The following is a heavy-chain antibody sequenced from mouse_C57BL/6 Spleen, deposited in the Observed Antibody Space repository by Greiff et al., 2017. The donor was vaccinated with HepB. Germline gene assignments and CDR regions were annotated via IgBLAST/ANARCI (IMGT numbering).Heavy chain of an antibody. CDR3: ARGNYGYYAMDY. V-gene: IGHV1-47*01. CDR2: FHPYNDDT. D-gene: IGHD1-1*01. Sequence: VQVVESGAELVKPGASVKMSCKASGYTFTTYPIEWMKQSHGKSLEWIGNFHPYNDDTKYNEKFKGKATLTVEKSSSTVYLELSRLTSDDSAVYYCARGNYGYYAMDYWGQGTSVTVAS. J-gene: IGHJ4*01. CDR1: GYTFTTYP.